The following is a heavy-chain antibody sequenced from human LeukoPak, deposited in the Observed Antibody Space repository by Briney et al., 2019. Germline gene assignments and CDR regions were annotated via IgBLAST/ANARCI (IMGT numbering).Heavy chain of an antibody. Sequence: GGSLRLSCAVSGITLSNYGMSWVRQAPGKGLEWVSSISSSSSYIYYADSVKGRFTISRDNAKNSLYLQMNSLRAEDTAVYYCARGGIALSNWFDPWGQGTLVTVSS. CDR2: ISSSSSYI. CDR3: ARGGIALSNWFDP. CDR1: GITLSNYG. J-gene: IGHJ5*02. D-gene: IGHD6-13*01. V-gene: IGHV3-21*01.